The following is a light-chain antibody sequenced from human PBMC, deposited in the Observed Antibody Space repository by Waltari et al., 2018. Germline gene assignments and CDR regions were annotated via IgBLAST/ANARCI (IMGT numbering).Light chain of an antibody. V-gene: IGKV3-11*01. CDR3: QQRYSWPLT. Sequence: EIVLTQPPATLSLSPGERATLSCRPSQSVRSYLAWYQQKPGQAPRLLIYVASKRATGIPARFSGGGSGTDFTLTISGLEPEDFAVYYCQQRYSWPLTFGGGIKVEIK. CDR2: VAS. CDR1: QSVRSY. J-gene: IGKJ4*01.